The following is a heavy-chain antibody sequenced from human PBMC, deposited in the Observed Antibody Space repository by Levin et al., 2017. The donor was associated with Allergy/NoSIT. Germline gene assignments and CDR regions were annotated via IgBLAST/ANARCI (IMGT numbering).Heavy chain of an antibody. V-gene: IGHV3-23*01. CDR1: GFTFSSYA. CDR3: AKARDSSGWYNHWFDP. Sequence: GGSLRLSCAASGFTFSSYAMSWVRQAPGKGLEWVSAISGSGGSTYYADSVKGRFTISRDNSKNTLYLQMNSLRAEDTAVYYCAKARDSSGWYNHWFDPWGQGTLVTVSS. J-gene: IGHJ5*02. D-gene: IGHD6-19*01. CDR2: ISGSGGST.